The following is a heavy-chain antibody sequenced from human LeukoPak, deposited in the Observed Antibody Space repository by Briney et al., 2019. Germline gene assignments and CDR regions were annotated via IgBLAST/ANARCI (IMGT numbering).Heavy chain of an antibody. J-gene: IGHJ5*02. D-gene: IGHD3-3*01. CDR2: MNPNSGNT. CDR3: ARGRSYDFWSGYYTDHNWFDH. V-gene: IGHV1-8*03. CDR1: GYTFTSYD. Sequence: ASVKVSCKASGYTFTSYDINWVRQATGQGLEWMGWMNPNSGNTGYAQKFQGRVTITRNTSISTAYMELSSLRSEDTAVYYCARGRSYDFWSGYYTDHNWFDHWGQGTLVTVSS.